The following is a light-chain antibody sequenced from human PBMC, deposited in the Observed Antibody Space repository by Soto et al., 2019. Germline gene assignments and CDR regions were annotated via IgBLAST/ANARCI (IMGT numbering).Light chain of an antibody. V-gene: IGLV4-69*01. CDR1: SGHSSYA. J-gene: IGLJ2*01. Sequence: QLVLTQSPSASASLGASVKLTCTLSSGHSSYAIAWHQQQPERGPRFLLRIDSDGSHNKGDGIPARFSGSRSGAERFLTISSLQSEDEADYYCQTWATGIQVFGGGTKLTVL. CDR3: QTWATGIQV. CDR2: IDSDGSH.